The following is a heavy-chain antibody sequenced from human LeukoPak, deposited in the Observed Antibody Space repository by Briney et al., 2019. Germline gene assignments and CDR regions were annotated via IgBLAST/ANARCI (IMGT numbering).Heavy chain of an antibody. D-gene: IGHD2-15*01. Sequence: GGSLRLSCAASGFTFSSYAMSWVRQAPGKGLEWVSAISGSGGSTYYADSVEGRFTISRDNSKNTLYLQMNSLRAEDTAVYYCAKYCSGGSCYRSCFDYWGQGTLVTVSS. CDR2: ISGSGGST. J-gene: IGHJ4*02. CDR1: GFTFSSYA. CDR3: AKYCSGGSCYRSCFDY. V-gene: IGHV3-23*01.